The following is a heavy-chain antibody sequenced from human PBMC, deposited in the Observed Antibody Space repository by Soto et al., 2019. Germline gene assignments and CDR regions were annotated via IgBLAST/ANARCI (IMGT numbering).Heavy chain of an antibody. CDR2: INAGNGNT. Sequence: GASVKVSCKASGYTFTSYAMHCVRQAPGQRLEWMGWINAGNGNTKYSQKFQGRVTITRDTSASTAYMELSSLRSEDTAVYYCARDRGYSYGRRHYYYMDVWGKGTTVTVSS. V-gene: IGHV1-3*01. CDR3: ARDRGYSYGRRHYYYMDV. D-gene: IGHD5-18*01. CDR1: GYTFTSYA. J-gene: IGHJ6*03.